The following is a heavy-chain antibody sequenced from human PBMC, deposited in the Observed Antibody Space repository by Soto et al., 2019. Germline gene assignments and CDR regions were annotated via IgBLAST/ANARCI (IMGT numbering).Heavy chain of an antibody. CDR1: GGTFSSYA. V-gene: IGHV1-69*06. CDR2: IIPILGTA. J-gene: IGHJ3*02. D-gene: IGHD6-19*01. CDR3: AGPRAVAGPKDAFDI. Sequence: QVQLVQSGAEVKKPGSSVKVSCKASGGTFSSYAISWVRQAPGQGLEWMGGIIPILGTANYAQKFQGRVTITADKPTSTAYRGLSSLRSEDTAGYYWAGPRAVAGPKDAFDIGGKGTMVTVSS.